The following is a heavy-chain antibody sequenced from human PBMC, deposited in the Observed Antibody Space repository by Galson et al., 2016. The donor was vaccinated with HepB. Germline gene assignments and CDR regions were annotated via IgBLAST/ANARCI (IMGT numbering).Heavy chain of an antibody. D-gene: IGHD1-14*01. V-gene: IGHV4-39*01. CDR3: ARHVHYNSPPIGFDS. Sequence: SETLSLTCSVSGGSIGSSTLYCGWIRQPPGKGLEWLGSMYSSGTTYYNPYLDRRVTISVDTSKNQFSLKVKYVTAADTAVYYCARHVHYNSPPIGFDSWGQGTLVTVSS. CDR1: GGSIGSSTLY. J-gene: IGHJ5*01. CDR2: MYSSGTT.